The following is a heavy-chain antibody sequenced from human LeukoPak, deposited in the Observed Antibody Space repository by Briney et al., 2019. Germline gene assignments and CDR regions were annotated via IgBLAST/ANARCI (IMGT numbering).Heavy chain of an antibody. V-gene: IGHV3-33*06. D-gene: IGHD6-6*01. CDR2: IWYDGSNT. CDR3: AKGPSATSDAFDI. CDR1: GFTFSSHG. J-gene: IGHJ3*02. Sequence: PGGSLRLSCAAYGFTFSSHGMHWVRQAPGKGLEWVAVIWYDGSNTYYADSVKGRFTISRDNSKNTLYLQMNSLRAEDTAVYYCAKGPSATSDAFDIWGQGTMVTVSS.